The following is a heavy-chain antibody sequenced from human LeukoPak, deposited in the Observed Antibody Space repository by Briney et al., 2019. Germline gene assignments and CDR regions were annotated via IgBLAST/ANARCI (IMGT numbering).Heavy chain of an antibody. CDR3: AREVHYYDSSGYPHP. D-gene: IGHD3-22*01. J-gene: IGHJ5*02. CDR1: GGTFSSYA. CDR2: IIPILGIA. V-gene: IGHV1-69*04. Sequence: SVKVSCKASGGTFSSYAIIWVRQAPGQGLEWMGRIIPILGIANYAQKFQGRVTITADKSTSTAYMELSSLRSEDTAVYYCAREVHYYDSSGYPHPWGQGTLVTVSS.